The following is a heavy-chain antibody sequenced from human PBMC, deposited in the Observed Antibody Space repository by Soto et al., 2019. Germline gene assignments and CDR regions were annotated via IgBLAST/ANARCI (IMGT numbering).Heavy chain of an antibody. CDR2: ISAYNGNP. J-gene: IGHJ6*02. CDR1: GYAFSSFG. Sequence: QLVQSGAEVKKPGASVKVSCKASGYAFSSFGVSWVRQAPGQGLEWMGWISAYNGNPNDTQKFQDRVTINTDTSTNTTNMEVRCMRSDDTAVYYCARDRPRDNGYYCYGLDVWGQGTTVTVSS. D-gene: IGHD2-8*01. V-gene: IGHV1-18*01. CDR3: ARDRPRDNGYYCYGLDV.